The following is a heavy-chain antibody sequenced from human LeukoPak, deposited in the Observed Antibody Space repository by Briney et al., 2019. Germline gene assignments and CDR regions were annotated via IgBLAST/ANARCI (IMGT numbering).Heavy chain of an antibody. V-gene: IGHV4-59*12. CDR1: GGSISSYY. D-gene: IGHD1-26*01. CDR3: ARARVEPSDAFDI. J-gene: IGHJ3*02. CDR2: IYYSGST. Sequence: SETLSLTCTVSGGSISSYYWSWIRQPPGKGLEWIGYIYYSGSTNYNPSLKSRVTISVDTSKNQFSLELSSVTAADTAVYYCARARVEPSDAFDIWGQGTMVTVSS.